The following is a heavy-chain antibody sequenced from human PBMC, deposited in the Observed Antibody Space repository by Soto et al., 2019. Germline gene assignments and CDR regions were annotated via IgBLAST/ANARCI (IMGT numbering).Heavy chain of an antibody. Sequence: QVQLVQSGAEVKKPGSSVRLSCTASGDTFSFYTISWVRQAPGQGPEWMGRIIPMVGMADYPQKFQGRVTISADKSTSTAYMVLSSLRCDDTAVYFCATNYGSRSTHFDYWGQGTLVTVSS. D-gene: IGHD3-10*01. J-gene: IGHJ4*02. CDR3: ATNYGSRSTHFDY. V-gene: IGHV1-69*02. CDR1: GDTFSFYT. CDR2: IIPMVGMA.